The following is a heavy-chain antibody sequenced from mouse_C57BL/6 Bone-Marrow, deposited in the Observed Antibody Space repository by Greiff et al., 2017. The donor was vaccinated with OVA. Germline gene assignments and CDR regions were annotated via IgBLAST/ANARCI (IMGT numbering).Heavy chain of an antibody. Sequence: VKLQESGPELVKPGASVKISCKASGYAFSSSWMNWVKQRPGKGLEWIGRIYPGDGDTNYNGKFKGKATLTADKSSSTAYMQLSSLTSEDSAVYFCARSYGSSPWFAYWGQGTLVTVSA. J-gene: IGHJ3*01. V-gene: IGHV1-82*01. CDR2: IYPGDGDT. CDR3: ARSYGSSPWFAY. D-gene: IGHD1-1*01. CDR1: GYAFSSSW.